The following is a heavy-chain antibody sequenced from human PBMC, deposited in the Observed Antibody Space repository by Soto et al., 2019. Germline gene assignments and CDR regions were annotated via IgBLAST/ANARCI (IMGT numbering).Heavy chain of an antibody. CDR3: ARESIVVPAACDY. V-gene: IGHV1-3*01. J-gene: IGHJ4*02. CDR2: INAGNGNT. CDR1: GYTFTSYA. Sequence: VASVKVSCKASGYTFTSYAMHWVRQAPGQRLAWMGWINAGNGNTKYSQKSQGRVTINRDTSAGTAYMELSRLRSEDTAVYYCARESIVVPAACDYWGQGTLVTVSS. D-gene: IGHD2-2*01.